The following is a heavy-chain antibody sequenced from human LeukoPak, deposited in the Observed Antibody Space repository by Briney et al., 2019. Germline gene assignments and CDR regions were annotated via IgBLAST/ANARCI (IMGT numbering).Heavy chain of an antibody. CDR2: IYPGDSDT. D-gene: IGHD6-19*01. CDR1: GYTFTNYW. Sequence: GESLKISCKGSGYTFTNYWIGWVRQMPGKGLEWMGIIYPGDSDTRYSPSFQGQVTISADKSISTAYLQWSSLKASDTAMYYCARCIAVAGAVMDVWGKGTTVTVSS. CDR3: ARCIAVAGAVMDV. V-gene: IGHV5-51*01. J-gene: IGHJ6*03.